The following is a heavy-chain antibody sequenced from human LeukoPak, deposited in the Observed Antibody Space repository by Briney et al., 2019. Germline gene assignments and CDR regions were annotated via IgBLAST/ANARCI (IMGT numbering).Heavy chain of an antibody. CDR2: IYYSVNT. V-gene: IGHV4-39*07. CDR1: GGSISSGSYY. J-gene: IGHJ5*02. CDR3: ARLYINVGASDRIDP. Sequence: PSETLSLTCAVSGGSISSGSYYWGWIRQPPGKGLEWIGTIYYSVNTYYNPSLKSRVTISVDTSKNQFSLKLSSVTAADTAVYYCARLYINVGASDRIDPWGQGTLVTVSS. D-gene: IGHD1-26*01.